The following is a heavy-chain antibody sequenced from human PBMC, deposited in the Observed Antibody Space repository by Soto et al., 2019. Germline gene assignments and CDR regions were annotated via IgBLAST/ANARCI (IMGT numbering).Heavy chain of an antibody. Sequence: SETLSLTCTVSGGSISNSRYYWAWIRQPPGKGLEWIGSIYYSGSTNYNPSLKSRVTISVDTSKNQFSLKLSSVTAADTAVYYCARALWFGELLGFDPWGQGTQVTVSS. D-gene: IGHD3-10*01. CDR2: IYYSGST. CDR3: ARALWFGELLGFDP. J-gene: IGHJ5*02. CDR1: GGSISNSRYY. V-gene: IGHV4-39*07.